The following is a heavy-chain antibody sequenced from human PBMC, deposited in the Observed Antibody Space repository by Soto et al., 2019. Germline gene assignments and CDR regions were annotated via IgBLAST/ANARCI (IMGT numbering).Heavy chain of an antibody. D-gene: IGHD2-2*01. J-gene: IGHJ5*02. CDR1: GFTFSSNY. V-gene: IGHV3-53*04. CDR3: ARYLHCSSTSCPFDP. Sequence: GGSLRLSCAASGFTFSSNYMSWVRQAPGKGLEWVSVIYSGGSTYYADSVKGRFTISRHNSKNTLYLQMNSLRAEDTAVYYCARYLHCSSTSCPFDPWGQGTLVTVSS. CDR2: IYSGGST.